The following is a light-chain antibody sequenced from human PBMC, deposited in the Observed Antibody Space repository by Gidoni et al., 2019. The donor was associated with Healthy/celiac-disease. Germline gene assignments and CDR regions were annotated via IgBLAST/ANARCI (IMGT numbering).Light chain of an antibody. CDR2: EDN. CDR1: SGSIASNY. J-gene: IGLJ3*02. CDR3: QSYDSTIPWV. V-gene: IGLV6-57*04. Sequence: NFMLTQPLSVSESPGKTVTISCTRSSGSIASNYVQWYQQRPGSAPLTVIYEDNQRPSGVPDRFSGSIDNSSNSASLTISGLKTEDEADYYCQSYDSTIPWVFGGGTKLTVL.